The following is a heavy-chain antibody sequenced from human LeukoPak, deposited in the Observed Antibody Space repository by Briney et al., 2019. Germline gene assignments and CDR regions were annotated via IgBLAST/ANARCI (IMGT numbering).Heavy chain of an antibody. J-gene: IGHJ4*02. CDR2: ISYDGSNK. CDR3: ARDWDY. CDR1: GFTFSSYA. V-gene: IGHV3-30-3*01. Sequence: GGSLRLSCSASGFTFSSYAMHWVRQAPGKGLEWVAVISYDGSNKYYADSVKGRFTISRDNSKNTLYLQMNSLRAEDTAVYYCARDWDYWGQGTLVTVSS.